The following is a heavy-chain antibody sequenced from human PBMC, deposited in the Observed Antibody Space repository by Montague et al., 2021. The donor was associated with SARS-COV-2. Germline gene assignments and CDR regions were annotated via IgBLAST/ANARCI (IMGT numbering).Heavy chain of an antibody. J-gene: IGHJ6*03. Sequence: SETLSLTCAVHGGSFSTYSWNWIRQPPGKGLEWIGEIHHGGSTNYNPSLKSRVTISADTSKNQLSLKLTSVAAADTAVYCCARLGDGVVPSPILGVGPYYSYYYMDVWGKGTTVTVSS. CDR3: ARLGDGVVPSPILGVGPYYSYYYMDV. CDR2: IHHGGST. V-gene: IGHV4-34*01. CDR1: GGSFSTYS. D-gene: IGHD3-10*01.